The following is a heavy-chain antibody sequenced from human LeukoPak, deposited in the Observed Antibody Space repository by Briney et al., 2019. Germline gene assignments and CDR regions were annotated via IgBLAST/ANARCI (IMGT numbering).Heavy chain of an antibody. CDR2: INHSGST. CDR1: GGSFSGHY. V-gene: IGHV4-34*01. Sequence: SETLSLTCAVYGGSFSGHYWSWIRQPPGKGLEWIGEINHSGSTNYNPSLKSRVTISVDTSKNQFSLKLSSVTAADTAVYYCARAAGWGLDYWGQGTLVTVSS. CDR3: ARAAGWGLDY. J-gene: IGHJ4*02. D-gene: IGHD3-16*01.